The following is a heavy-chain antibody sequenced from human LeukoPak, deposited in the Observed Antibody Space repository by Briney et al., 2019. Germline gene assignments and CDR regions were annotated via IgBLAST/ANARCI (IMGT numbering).Heavy chain of an antibody. CDR2: ISYDGKIK. CDR3: AKDGYRSKVGATAWGAFDI. V-gene: IGHV3-30*04. Sequence: GGSLRLSCAASGFTFRTSPMHWVRQAPGKGLEWVAVISYDGKIKVYADSVKGRFTISRDIAKNTLYLQMNSLRAEDTAVYYCAKDGYRSKVGATAWGAFDIWGQGTMVTVSS. J-gene: IGHJ3*02. CDR1: GFTFRTSP. D-gene: IGHD1-26*01.